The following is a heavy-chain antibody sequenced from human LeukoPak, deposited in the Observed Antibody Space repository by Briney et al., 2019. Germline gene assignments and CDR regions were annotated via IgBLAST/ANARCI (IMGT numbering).Heavy chain of an antibody. J-gene: IGHJ6*03. CDR1: GGSFSGYY. Sequence: PSETLSLTCAVYGGSFSGYYWSWIRQPPGKGLEWIGEINHSGSTNYNPSLKSRVTISVDTSKNQFSLKPSSVTAADTAVYYCARGRSDSNYAGRKGRSGPNYYYMDVWGKGTTVTVSS. CDR2: INHSGST. V-gene: IGHV4-34*01. D-gene: IGHD4-11*01. CDR3: ARGRSDSNYAGRKGRSGPNYYYMDV.